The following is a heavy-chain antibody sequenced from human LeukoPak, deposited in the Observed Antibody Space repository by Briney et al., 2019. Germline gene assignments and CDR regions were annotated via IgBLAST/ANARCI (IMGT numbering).Heavy chain of an antibody. CDR3: AKDPLVRGVIIWGIDY. J-gene: IGHJ4*02. V-gene: IGHV1-18*01. Sequence: GASVKVSCKASGYTFTSYGISWVRQAPGQGLEWMGWISAYNGNTNYAQKLQGRVTMTTDTSTSTAYMELRSLRSDDTAVYYCAKDPLVRGVIIWGIDYWGQGSLVTVSS. CDR1: GYTFTSYG. D-gene: IGHD3-10*01. CDR2: ISAYNGNT.